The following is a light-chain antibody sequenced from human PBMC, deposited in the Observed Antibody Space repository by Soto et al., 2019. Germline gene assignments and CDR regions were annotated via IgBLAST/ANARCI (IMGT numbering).Light chain of an antibody. CDR3: HQYGTSPIT. J-gene: IGKJ5*01. CDR2: GAS. CDR1: QTVSSY. V-gene: IGKV3-20*01. Sequence: ENVLTQAPGTLSLSPGERATLSCRASQTVSSYLTWYQQRPGQAPRLLISGASRRATGIPDRFSGSGSGTDFTLTISRLEPEDFALYYCHQYGTSPITFAPGTRLEIK.